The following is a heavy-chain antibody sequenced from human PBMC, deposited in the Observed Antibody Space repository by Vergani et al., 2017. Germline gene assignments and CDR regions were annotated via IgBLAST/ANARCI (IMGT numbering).Heavy chain of an antibody. CDR1: GGSFTSYH. V-gene: IGHV4-34*01. J-gene: IGHJ6*03. D-gene: IGHD4-11*01. CDR2: IDHTGRP. Sequence: QVQLQQWGGGLLKPSETLSLTCVVNGGSFTSYHWTWIRQSPGEGLEWVGDIDHTGRPDYNPSLKSRLTMSVDKSRNQFSLTLNSVTATHTAIYFCARVNTETNGHLYYYYYMDVGGQGTAVTVS. CDR3: ARVNTETNGHLYYYYYMDV.